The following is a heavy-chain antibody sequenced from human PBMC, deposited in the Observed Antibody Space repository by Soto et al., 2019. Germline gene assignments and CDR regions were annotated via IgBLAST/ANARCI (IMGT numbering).Heavy chain of an antibody. CDR1: GYTFTSYG. V-gene: IGHV1-18*01. CDR2: ISAYNGNT. D-gene: IGHD3-10*01. Sequence: ASVKVSCKASGYTFTSYGISWVRQAPGQGLEWMGWISAYNGNTNYAQKLQGRVTMTTDTSTSTAYMELRSLRSDGTDVYDCARPDYYGSGSYYDYWGQGTLVTVSS. CDR3: ARPDYYGSGSYYDY. J-gene: IGHJ4*02.